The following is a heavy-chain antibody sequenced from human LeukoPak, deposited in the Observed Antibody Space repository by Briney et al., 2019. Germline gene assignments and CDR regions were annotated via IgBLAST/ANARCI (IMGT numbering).Heavy chain of an antibody. Sequence: GGSLRLSCAASGFTFSRYGMHWVGQAPGKGLEWVAFIRYDGSNKYYADSVKGRFTIPRDNSKNTLYLQMNSLRAEDTAVYYCARNGILGIAAAVDVWGKGTTVTVSS. D-gene: IGHD6-13*01. CDR2: IRYDGSNK. J-gene: IGHJ6*04. CDR1: GFTFSRYG. V-gene: IGHV3-30*02. CDR3: ARNGILGIAAAVDV.